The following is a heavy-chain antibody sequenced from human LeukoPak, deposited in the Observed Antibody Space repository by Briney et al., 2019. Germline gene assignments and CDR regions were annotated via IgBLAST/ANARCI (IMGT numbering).Heavy chain of an antibody. J-gene: IGHJ1*01. D-gene: IGHD2-8*01. CDR3: ARVERYCTNGVCDNGYIQP. CDR1: GFTFSRDG. CDR2: IKQDGSEK. Sequence: PGGSLRLSCPASGFTFSRDGMSWVRQATGKGLEWVANIKQDGSEKYYVDSVKGRLTISRDNAKNSLYLQMNSLRAEDTAVYYCARVERYCTNGVCDNGYIQPWGQGNLVTVSS. V-gene: IGHV3-7*01.